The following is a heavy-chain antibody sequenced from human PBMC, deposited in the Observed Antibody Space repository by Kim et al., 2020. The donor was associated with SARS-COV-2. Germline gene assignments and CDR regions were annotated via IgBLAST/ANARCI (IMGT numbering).Heavy chain of an antibody. J-gene: IGHJ4*02. CDR1: GGSFSGYY. D-gene: IGHD3-16*01. CDR3: ARGHLPDFLTYYDYVWSFDY. CDR2: INHSGST. V-gene: IGHV4-34*01. Sequence: SETLSLTCAVYGGSFSGYYWSWIRQPPGKGLEWIGEINHSGSTNYNPSLKSRVTISVDTSKNQFSLKLSSVTAADTAVYYCARGHLPDFLTYYDYVWSFDYWGQGTLVTVSS.